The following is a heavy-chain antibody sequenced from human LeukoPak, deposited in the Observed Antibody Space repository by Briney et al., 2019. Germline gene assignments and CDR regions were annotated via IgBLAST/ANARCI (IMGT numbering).Heavy chain of an antibody. V-gene: IGHV3-23*01. CDR3: AKEVVPGTSRSFDY. CDR2: LSFGGGTI. J-gene: IGHJ4*02. D-gene: IGHD2-2*01. Sequence: GGSLRLSCAASGFTFSSYAMSWVRQAPGKGLECVSSLSFGGGTIYYADSVKGRFTISRDTSKNTLYLQMNSLRAEDTAIYYCAKEVVPGTSRSFDYWGQGTLVTASS. CDR1: GFTFSSYA.